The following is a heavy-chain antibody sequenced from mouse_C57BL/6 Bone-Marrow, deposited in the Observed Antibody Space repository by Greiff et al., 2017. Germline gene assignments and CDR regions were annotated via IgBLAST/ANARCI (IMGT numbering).Heavy chain of an antibody. J-gene: IGHJ2*01. Sequence: EVQLQQSGPVLVKPGASVKMSCKASGYTFTDYYMNWVKQSHGKSLEWIGVINPSNGGTSYNQKFKGKATLTVDKSSSTAYMELNSLTSEDSAVYYCARDYYGSSRDYWGQGTTLTVAS. CDR3: ARDYYGSSRDY. CDR1: GYTFTDYY. V-gene: IGHV1-19*01. D-gene: IGHD1-1*01. CDR2: INPSNGGT.